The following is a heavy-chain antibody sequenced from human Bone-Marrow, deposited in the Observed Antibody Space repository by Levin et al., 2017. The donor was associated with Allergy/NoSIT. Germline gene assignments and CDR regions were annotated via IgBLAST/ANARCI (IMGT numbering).Heavy chain of an antibody. Sequence: PSETLSLTCFVSGDSISSTTYFWDWIRQPPGMGLEWIGTVYYTENTYHNPPFNPSLKSRVALFVATSKNPFSLTLSSVTAADTDIYYCGRRGIHSGMYYSPGDVDIWGQGTMVTVSS. D-gene: IGHD1-26*01. CDR1: GDSISSTTYF. V-gene: IGHV4-39*02. CDR2: VYYTENT. J-gene: IGHJ3*02. CDR3: GRRGIHSGMYYSPGDVDI.